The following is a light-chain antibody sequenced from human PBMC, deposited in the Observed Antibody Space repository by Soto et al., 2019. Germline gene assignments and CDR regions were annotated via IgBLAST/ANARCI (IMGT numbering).Light chain of an antibody. V-gene: IGKV3-20*01. J-gene: IGKJ5*01. CDR1: QSLTTRY. CDR2: GAS. CDR3: QQYGSSPT. Sequence: EIALNQSPGTLSLSPGERATLSCRASQSLTTRYLARYQQKPGQAPRLLIYGASSRATGIPDRFSGSGSGTDFTLTISRLEPEDFAGYSCQQYGSSPTFGQGTRLEIK.